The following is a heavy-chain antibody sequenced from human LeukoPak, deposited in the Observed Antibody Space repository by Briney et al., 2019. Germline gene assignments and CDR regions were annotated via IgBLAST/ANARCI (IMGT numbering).Heavy chain of an antibody. J-gene: IGHJ6*02. CDR3: ARGRTTETTFYYYYHGMDV. CDR2: INHSGST. Sequence: SETLSLTCPVSGVSITSSSYYWGWIRQPPGKGLEWIGEINHSGSTNYNPSLKSRVTISVDTSKNQFSLKLSSVTAADTAVYYCARGRTTETTFYYYYHGMDVWGQGTTVTVSS. V-gene: IGHV4-39*07. D-gene: IGHD4-11*01. CDR1: GVSITSSSYY.